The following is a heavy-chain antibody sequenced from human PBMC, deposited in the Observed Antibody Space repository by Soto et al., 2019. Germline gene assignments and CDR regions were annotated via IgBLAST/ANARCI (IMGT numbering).Heavy chain of an antibody. CDR2: IDPSDSYT. J-gene: IGHJ6*02. CDR3: ARLLMVYGGNTEGLYYYYGMDV. V-gene: IGHV5-10-1*01. D-gene: IGHD4-17*01. CDR1: GYSFTSYW. Sequence: GESLKISCKGSGYSFTSYWISWVRQMPGKGLEWMGRIDPSDSYTNYSPSFQGHVTISADKSISTAYLQWSSLKASDTAMYYCARLLMVYGGNTEGLYYYYGMDVWGQGTTVTVS.